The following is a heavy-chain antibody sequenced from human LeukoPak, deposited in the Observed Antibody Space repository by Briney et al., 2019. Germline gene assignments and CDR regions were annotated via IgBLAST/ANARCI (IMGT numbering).Heavy chain of an antibody. V-gene: IGHV3-53*01. Sequence: PGGSLRLSCAASGITFRNYWMSWVRQAPGKGLEWVSVLYSDGNTKYADSVQGRFTISRDNSKNTLYLEMNSLSPDDTAVYYCARGVEPLAANTLAYWGQGTLVTVSS. D-gene: IGHD1-14*01. CDR1: GITFRNYW. J-gene: IGHJ4*02. CDR2: LYSDGNT. CDR3: ARGVEPLAANTLAY.